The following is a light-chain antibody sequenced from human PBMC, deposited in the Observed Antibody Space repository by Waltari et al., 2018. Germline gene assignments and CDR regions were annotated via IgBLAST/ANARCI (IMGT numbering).Light chain of an antibody. CDR1: QGIDNW. V-gene: IGKV1-12*01. J-gene: IGKJ1*01. CDR2: DAS. CDR3: QQANDFPPT. Sequence: DIQMTQSPSSVSASVGDRVTIPCRSRQGIDNWLAWYQLKPGKAPKLLMYDASSLQSGVPSRFSGSGSGTDFTLTISNLQPEDFATYFCQQANDFPPTFGQGTEVEVK.